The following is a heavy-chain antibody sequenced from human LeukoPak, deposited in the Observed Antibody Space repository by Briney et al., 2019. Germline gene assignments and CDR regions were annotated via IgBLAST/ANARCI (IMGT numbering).Heavy chain of an antibody. CDR1: GFTVSNYH. CDR3: VRDPFDSSGHDQGAY. V-gene: IGHV3-23*01. Sequence: TGGSLRLSCAASGFTVSNYHINWVRQAPGWGLEWVAAIIHTGVETYYADSVKGRFTLSRDNSENMVHLQMNSLRVDDTAVYYCVRDPFDSSGHDQGAYWGQGALVTVSS. CDR2: IIHTGVET. J-gene: IGHJ4*02. D-gene: IGHD3-22*01.